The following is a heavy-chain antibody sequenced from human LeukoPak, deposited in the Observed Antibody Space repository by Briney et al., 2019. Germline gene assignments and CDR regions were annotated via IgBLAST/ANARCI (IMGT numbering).Heavy chain of an antibody. CDR1: GFTVSSNY. CDR3: ARAPTSSPEYYFDY. CDR2: IYSGGST. J-gene: IGHJ4*02. V-gene: IGHV3-53*01. Sequence: GGSLRLSCAASGFTVSSNYMSWVRQAPGKGLEWVSVIYSGGSTYYADSVKGRFTISRDNSKNTLYLQMNSLRAEDTAVYYCARAPTSSPEYYFDYWGQGTLVTVYS. D-gene: IGHD1-14*01.